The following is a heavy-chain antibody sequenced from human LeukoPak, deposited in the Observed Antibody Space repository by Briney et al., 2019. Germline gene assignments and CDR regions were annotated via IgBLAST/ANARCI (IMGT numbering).Heavy chain of an antibody. D-gene: IGHD4/OR15-4a*01. J-gene: IGHJ4*02. Sequence: PGGSLRLSCAASGFTFTSYSMNWVRQGPGKGLEWVSSISSTSNYIYHADSVKGRFTISRDNAKNSLYLQMNSLSAEATAVYYCARGRIYGDKSGTYYFDYWGQGTLVTVSS. V-gene: IGHV3-21*01. CDR1: GFTFTSYS. CDR2: ISSTSNYI. CDR3: ARGRIYGDKSGTYYFDY.